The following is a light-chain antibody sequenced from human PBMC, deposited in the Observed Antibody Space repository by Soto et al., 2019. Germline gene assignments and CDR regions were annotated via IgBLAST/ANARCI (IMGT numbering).Light chain of an antibody. Sequence: DTQMTQAPSSLSASLGDRVTITCRASQGISNSLEWFQQKPGKAPKSXIYRTIPLQSGVPSTFSGSGAGTDCTRTINNQQPEDVATDYCPQYQTYTLTFGGGTKVDIK. CDR1: QGISNS. CDR3: PQYQTYTLT. J-gene: IGKJ4*01. CDR2: RTI. V-gene: IGKV1-16*01.